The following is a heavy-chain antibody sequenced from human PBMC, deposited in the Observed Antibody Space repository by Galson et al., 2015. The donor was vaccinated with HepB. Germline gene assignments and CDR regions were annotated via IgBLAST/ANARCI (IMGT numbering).Heavy chain of an antibody. V-gene: IGHV3-33*01. J-gene: IGHJ5*02. Sequence: SLRLSCAASGFTFSNYGLHWVRQAPGKGLEWVAVIWYDGSKKYYADSVKGRFTISRDNSNNMVYLQMNSLTAKDTAIFYCARGRTATGTRGHWFDPWGQGTLVTVSS. CDR3: ARGRTATGTRGHWFDP. CDR1: GFTFSNYG. D-gene: IGHD6-13*01. CDR2: IWYDGSKK.